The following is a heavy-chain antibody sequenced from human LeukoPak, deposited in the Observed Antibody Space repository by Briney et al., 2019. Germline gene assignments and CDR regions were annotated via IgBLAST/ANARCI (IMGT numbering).Heavy chain of an antibody. D-gene: IGHD6-19*01. CDR3: ARDPTSFHSSGYYLFDY. Sequence: PGGSLRLSCAASGFTFGSYTMHWVRQAPGKGLEWVAAISFDGRNKYYTDSVKGRFTISTDNSKNTLSLQMNSLRAEDTAVYYCARDPTSFHSSGYYLFDYWGQGTLVTVSS. V-gene: IGHV3-30*04. CDR1: GFTFGSYT. J-gene: IGHJ4*02. CDR2: ISFDGRNK.